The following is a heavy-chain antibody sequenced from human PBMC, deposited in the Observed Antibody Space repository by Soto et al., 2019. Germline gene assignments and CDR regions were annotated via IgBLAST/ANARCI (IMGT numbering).Heavy chain of an antibody. CDR1: GGSISSGGYY. J-gene: IGHJ5*02. D-gene: IGHD2-2*01. V-gene: IGHV4-31*03. CDR3: ARSGTHIVVVPAALNWFDP. CDR2: IYYSGST. Sequence: QVQLQESGPGLVKPSQTLSLTCTVSGGSISSGGYYWSWIRQHPGKGLEWIGYIYYSGSTYYNPYRKSRVTLSVDTSKNQFSLKLSVVTAADTAVYYCARSGTHIVVVPAALNWFDPWGQGTLVTVSS.